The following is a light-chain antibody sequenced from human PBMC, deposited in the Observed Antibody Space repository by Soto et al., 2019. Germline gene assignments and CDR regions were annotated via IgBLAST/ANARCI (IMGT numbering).Light chain of an antibody. CDR3: QQYGSSLFT. CDR1: QSVSSSS. Sequence: EIVLTQSPGTLSLSPGERATLSCRASQSVSSSSLAWYQQKPGQAPRLLIYDASSRATGIPDRFSGSGSGTDFPITISRLEPEDFAVYYCQQYGSSLFTFGPGTKVDIK. CDR2: DAS. J-gene: IGKJ3*01. V-gene: IGKV3-20*01.